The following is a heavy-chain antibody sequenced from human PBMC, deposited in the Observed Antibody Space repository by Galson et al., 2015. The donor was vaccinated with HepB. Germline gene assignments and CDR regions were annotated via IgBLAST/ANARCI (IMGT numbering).Heavy chain of an antibody. J-gene: IGHJ5*02. CDR1: GFTFSDYY. D-gene: IGHD2-2*01. CDR2: ISGGSSYT. V-gene: IGHV3-11*05. Sequence: SLRLSCAASGFTFSDYYMSWVRQAPGQGLEWVSHISGGSSYTNYADSLKGRFTISRDNAKNSLYMQMNSLRAEDTAVYYCARGGTVPAGVPNWFDPWGQGTLVTVSS. CDR3: ARGGTVPAGVPNWFDP.